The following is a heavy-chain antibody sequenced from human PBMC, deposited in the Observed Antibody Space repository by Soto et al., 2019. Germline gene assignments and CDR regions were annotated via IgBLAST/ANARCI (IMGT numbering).Heavy chain of an antibody. CDR2: ISPNNGGT. D-gene: IGHD2-2*01. Sequence: ASVKVCCKASGYSFTSYRIHWVRQAPGQGLEWMGWISPNNGGTNSAQNVQGRVAMTTEISTSTVYMELRSLRSDDSAMYYCGRGRTTPCYMDGCGQGST. V-gene: IGHV1-18*01. CDR3: GRGRTTPCYMDG. CDR1: GYSFTSYR. J-gene: IGHJ6*01.